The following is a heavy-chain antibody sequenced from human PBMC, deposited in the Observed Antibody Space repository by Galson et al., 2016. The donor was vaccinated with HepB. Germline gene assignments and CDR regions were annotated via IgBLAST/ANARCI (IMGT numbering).Heavy chain of an antibody. J-gene: IGHJ6*03. Sequence: LSLTCTVSGVSISSSSHYWAWIRLPPGKGLEWIGTIYYSGNTYHNPSLKSRLSISVDRSKNQFSLRLSSVTAADTAVYYCARQSKYRSGWYEAWYYYNMDVWGQGTTVTVPS. CDR2: IYYSGNT. CDR1: GVSISSSSHY. V-gene: IGHV4-39*01. CDR3: ARQSKYRSGWYEAWYYYNMDV. D-gene: IGHD6-19*01.